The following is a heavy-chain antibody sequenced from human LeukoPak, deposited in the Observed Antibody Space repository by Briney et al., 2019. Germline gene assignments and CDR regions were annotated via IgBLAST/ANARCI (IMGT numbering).Heavy chain of an antibody. V-gene: IGHV1-69*01. CDR2: IIPIFGTA. CDR1: GGTFSSYA. CDR3: ARARNEWLWKDNYYYYYMDV. Sequence: EASVKVSCKASGGTFSSYAISWVRQAPGQGLEWMGGIIPIFGTANHAQKFQGRVTITADESTSTAYMELSSLRSEDTAVYYCARARNEWLWKDNYYYYYMDVWGKGTTVTVSS. J-gene: IGHJ6*03. D-gene: IGHD5-12*01.